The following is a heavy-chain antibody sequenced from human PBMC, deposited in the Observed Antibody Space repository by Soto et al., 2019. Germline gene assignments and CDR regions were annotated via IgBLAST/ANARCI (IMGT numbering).Heavy chain of an antibody. CDR2: IYYSGST. CDR3: ARHYDILTGYYPYSYYGMDV. Sequence: SETLSLTCTVSGGSISSSSYYWGWIRQPPGKGLEWIGSIYYSGSTYHNPSLKSRVTISVDTSKNQFSLKLSSVTAADTAVYYCARHYDILTGYYPYSYYGMDVWGQGTTVTVSS. D-gene: IGHD3-9*01. J-gene: IGHJ6*02. V-gene: IGHV4-39*01. CDR1: GGSISSSSYY.